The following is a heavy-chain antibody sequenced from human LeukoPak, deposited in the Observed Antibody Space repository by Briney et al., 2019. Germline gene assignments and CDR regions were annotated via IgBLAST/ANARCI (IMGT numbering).Heavy chain of an antibody. J-gene: IGHJ3*02. D-gene: IGHD3-22*01. CDR1: GASLSSGSYY. V-gene: IGHV4-61*02. CDR3: ARHYYDSSGYYADAFDI. Sequence: SQTLSLTCTVSGASLSSGSYYWNWIRQPAGKGLEWIGRIYSSGGTNYNPSLKSRVTISLDTSKNQFSLKLSSVTAADTAVYYCARHYYDSSGYYADAFDIWGQGTMVTVSS. CDR2: IYSSGGT.